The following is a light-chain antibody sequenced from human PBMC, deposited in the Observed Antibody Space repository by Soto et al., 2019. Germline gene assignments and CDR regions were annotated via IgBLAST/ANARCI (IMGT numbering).Light chain of an antibody. J-gene: IGLJ3*02. CDR1: NSDVGAYNY. V-gene: IGLV2-14*01. CDR2: EVN. CDR3: ASYTVSHTRV. Sequence: QSALTQPASVSGSPGQSITISCTGSNSDVGAYNYVSWYQQHPGKAPKLIIYEVNNRPSGVSYRFSGSKSGNTASLTISGLQAEDDADYYCASYTVSHTRVFGGGTKLTVL.